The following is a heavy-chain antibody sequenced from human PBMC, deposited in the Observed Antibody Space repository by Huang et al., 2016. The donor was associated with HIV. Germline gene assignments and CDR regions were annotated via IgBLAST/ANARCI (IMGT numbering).Heavy chain of an antibody. Sequence: EVQLVESGGGLVKPGGSLRLSCAASGFTFSSYSRNWVRQAPGRGRECVTASRSSSSYIYYADSVKGRFTIARDNAKNSLYLQMNSLRAEDTAVYYCASEIAAASIDYWGQGTLVTVSS. J-gene: IGHJ4*02. CDR3: ASEIAAASIDY. V-gene: IGHV3-21*01. CDR2: SRSSSSYI. CDR1: GFTFSSYS. D-gene: IGHD6-13*01.